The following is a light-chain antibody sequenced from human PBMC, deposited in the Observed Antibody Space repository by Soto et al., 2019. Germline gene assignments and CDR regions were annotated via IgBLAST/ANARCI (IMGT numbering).Light chain of an antibody. CDR3: AAWDDSLSGLYV. V-gene: IGLV1-47*01. CDR1: SSNIGSNY. CDR2: RNN. Sequence: QCDLNQPPSASGAPGQGVPISCSGSSSNIGSNYVYWYQQLPGTAPKLLIYRNNQRPSGVPDRFSGSKSGTSASLAISGLRSEDEADYYCAAWDDSLSGLYVFGTGTKVTVL. J-gene: IGLJ1*01.